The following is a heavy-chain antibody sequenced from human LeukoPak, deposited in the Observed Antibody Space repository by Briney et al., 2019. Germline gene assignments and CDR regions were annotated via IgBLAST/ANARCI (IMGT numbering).Heavy chain of an antibody. CDR2: ISYDGSNK. Sequence: PGRSLRLSCAASGFTFSSYAMHWVRQAPGKGLEWVAVISYDGSNKYYADSVKGRFTISRDNSKNTLYLQMNSLRAEDTAVYYCAGVVGATRWNDYWGQGTLVTVSS. CDR3: AGVVGATRWNDY. J-gene: IGHJ4*02. CDR1: GFTFSSYA. V-gene: IGHV3-30-3*01. D-gene: IGHD1-26*01.